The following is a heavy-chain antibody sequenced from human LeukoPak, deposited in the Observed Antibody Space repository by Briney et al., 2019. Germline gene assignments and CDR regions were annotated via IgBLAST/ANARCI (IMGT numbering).Heavy chain of an antibody. V-gene: IGHV1-46*01. D-gene: IGHD6-6*01. Sequence: ASVKVSCKASGYTFTSDYMHWVRQAPGQGLEWMGIINPSGGGTSFAQKFQGRVTMTRDTSTSTVYMELSSLRSEDTAVYYCARDGPSMKGFDPWGQGTLVTVSS. CDR2: INPSGGGT. CDR3: ARDGPSMKGFDP. CDR1: GYTFTSDY. J-gene: IGHJ5*02.